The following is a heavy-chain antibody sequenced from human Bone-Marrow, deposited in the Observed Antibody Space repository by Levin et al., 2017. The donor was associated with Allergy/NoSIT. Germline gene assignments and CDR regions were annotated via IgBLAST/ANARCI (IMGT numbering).Heavy chain of an antibody. CDR1: GFDFSPYS. V-gene: IGHV3-21*05. Sequence: GESLKISCSASGFDFSPYSMNWVRQAPGRGLEWIAHISGSGIFTYYADSVKGRLTISRDNAQSSLYLQMNSLRDDDTAVYYCVRENFWGFDVWGQGTVVTVSS. J-gene: IGHJ3*01. CDR2: ISGSGIFT. CDR3: VRENFWGFDV. D-gene: IGHD7-27*01.